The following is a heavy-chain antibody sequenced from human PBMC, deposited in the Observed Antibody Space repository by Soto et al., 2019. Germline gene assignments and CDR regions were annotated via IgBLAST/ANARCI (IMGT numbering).Heavy chain of an antibody. CDR2: IYSDGTT. Sequence: PGGSLRLSCAASGFTVSSNYMNWVRQAPGKGLEWLSIIYSDGTTNYADSVKGRFSISRDNFKNTLYLQMNNLRAEGTAVYYCAILSNWGQGTLVTVSS. J-gene: IGHJ4*02. CDR1: GFTVSSNY. CDR3: AILSN. V-gene: IGHV3-53*01. D-gene: IGHD6-6*01.